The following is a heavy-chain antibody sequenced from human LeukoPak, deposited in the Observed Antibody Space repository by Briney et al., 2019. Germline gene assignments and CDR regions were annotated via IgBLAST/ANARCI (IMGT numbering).Heavy chain of an antibody. CDR2: TFYSGST. CDR3: ASAYSSGFDY. J-gene: IGHJ4*02. V-gene: IGHV4-39*07. CDR1: GDSISSSSYY. Sequence: PSETLSLTCTVSGDSISSSSYYWEWIRQPPGKGLEWIGSTFYSGSTYYNPSLKSRVSISVDTSKNQFSLKLSSVTAADTAVYYCASAYSSGFDYWGQGTLVTVSS. D-gene: IGHD3-22*01.